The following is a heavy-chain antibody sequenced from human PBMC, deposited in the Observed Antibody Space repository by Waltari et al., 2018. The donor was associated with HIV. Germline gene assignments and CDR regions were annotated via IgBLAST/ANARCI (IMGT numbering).Heavy chain of an antibody. J-gene: IGHJ3*02. D-gene: IGHD4-17*01. V-gene: IGHV5-51*01. CDR1: GNNFAGYW. CDR2: HYPGDSDA. CDR3: ARRKGDYRTAFDT. Sequence: EEKLVQSGAEVKEPGESLKISCKSLGNNFAGYWVGWVGQRPGKGRGLMGVHYPGDSDAVYSPSFQGRVIMSTDSSISTVYLQWSSLRASDTAMYYCARRKGDYRTAFDTWGQGTMVTASS.